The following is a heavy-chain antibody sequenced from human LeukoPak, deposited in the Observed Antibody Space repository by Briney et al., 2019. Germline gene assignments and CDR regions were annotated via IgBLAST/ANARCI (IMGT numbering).Heavy chain of an antibody. V-gene: IGHV4-39*01. CDR1: GGSISSSSYY. Sequence: SDTLSLTCTVSGGSISSSSYYWGWIRQPPGKGLEWIGSSYDSESTYYNPSLKSRVTISVDTSKNQFSLKLSSGTAAATAVYYCARVRDFWSPTDPWGEGTLVTVSS. CDR3: ARVRDFWSPTDP. J-gene: IGHJ5*02. D-gene: IGHD3-3*01. CDR2: SYDSEST.